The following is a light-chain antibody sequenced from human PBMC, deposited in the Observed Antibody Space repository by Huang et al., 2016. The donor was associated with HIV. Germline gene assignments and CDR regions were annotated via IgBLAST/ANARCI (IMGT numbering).Light chain of an antibody. CDR3: MQGAHWPPYT. CDR1: KSLLHSDGDTY. Sequence: EVVLTQSPPSLPVTLGQPASISCRSSKSLLHSDGDTYLAWFQQRPGQSPWRLIYKVSNRDSGVTDRVSGSGSGTDFTLRISRVEAEDIGVYYCMQGAHWPPYTFGQGTKLEIK. J-gene: IGKJ2*01. V-gene: IGKV2-30*02. CDR2: KVS.